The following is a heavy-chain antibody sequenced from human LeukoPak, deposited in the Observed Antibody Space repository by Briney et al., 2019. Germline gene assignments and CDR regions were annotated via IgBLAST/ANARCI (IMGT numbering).Heavy chain of an antibody. CDR2: ISGSGGST. CDR1: GFTFSSYA. D-gene: IGHD3-22*01. Sequence: GGSLRLSCAASGFTFSSYAMSWVRQAPGKGLEWVSAISGSGGSTYYADSVKGRFTISRDNSKNTLYLQMNSLRAEDTAVYYCAKDGPYYYDSRDEYYFDYWGQGTLVTVSS. CDR3: AKDGPYYYDSRDEYYFDY. J-gene: IGHJ4*02. V-gene: IGHV3-23*01.